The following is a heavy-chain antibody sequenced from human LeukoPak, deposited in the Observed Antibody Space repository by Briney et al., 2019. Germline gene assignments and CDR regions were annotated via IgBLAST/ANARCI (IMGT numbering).Heavy chain of an antibody. J-gene: IGHJ4*02. CDR1: GYTFTGYY. V-gene: IGHV1-2*06. D-gene: IGHD5-18*01. CDR2: INPNSGGT. Sequence: ASVKVSCKASGYTFTGYYMHWVRQAPGQGLEWMGRINPNSGGTNYAQKFQGRVTMTRDTSISTAYMELSRLRSDDTAVYYCARRLYSYGWVGFSDYWGQGTLVTVSS. CDR3: ARRLYSYGWVGFSDY.